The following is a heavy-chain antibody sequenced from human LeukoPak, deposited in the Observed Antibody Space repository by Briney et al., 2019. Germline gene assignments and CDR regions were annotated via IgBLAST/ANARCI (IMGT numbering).Heavy chain of an antibody. CDR1: GFTFNYYA. Sequence: GGSLRLSCAASGFTFNYYAMHWVRQAPGKGLEWVSFISYDGSNRYYADSVKGRFTISRDNSKNTLYLQMNSLRAEDTAVYYCARDRGSSSWYGNYYYGMDVWGRGTTVTVSS. V-gene: IGHV3-30*03. CDR2: ISYDGSNR. J-gene: IGHJ6*02. CDR3: ARDRGSSSWYGNYYYGMDV. D-gene: IGHD6-13*01.